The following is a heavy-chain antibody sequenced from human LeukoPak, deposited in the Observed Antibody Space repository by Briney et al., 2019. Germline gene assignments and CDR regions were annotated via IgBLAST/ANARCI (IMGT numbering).Heavy chain of an antibody. CDR2: INQGGSDK. D-gene: IGHD1-26*01. Sequence: GGSLRLSCAASGFTFSGHWMSWVRQAPGKGLEWVANINQGGSDKYYVDSVKGRFTISRDNANNLLYLQMNSLRGEDTAVYYCAKDVLSGSYYAIAYWGRGTLVTVSS. CDR3: AKDVLSGSYYAIAY. V-gene: IGHV3-7*01. CDR1: GFTFSGHW. J-gene: IGHJ4*02.